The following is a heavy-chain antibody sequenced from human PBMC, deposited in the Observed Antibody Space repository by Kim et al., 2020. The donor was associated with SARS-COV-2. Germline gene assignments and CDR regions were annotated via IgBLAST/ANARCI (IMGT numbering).Heavy chain of an antibody. Sequence: GGSLRLSCTASGFTFGDYAMSWVRQAPGKGLEWVGFIRSKAYGGTTEYAASVKGRFTISRDDSKSIAYLQMNSLKTEDTAVYYCTQRADYGGNPDLEYWGQGTLVTVSS. D-gene: IGHD4-17*01. CDR3: TQRADYGGNPDLEY. CDR2: IRSKAYGGTT. CDR1: GFTFGDYA. V-gene: IGHV3-49*04. J-gene: IGHJ4*02.